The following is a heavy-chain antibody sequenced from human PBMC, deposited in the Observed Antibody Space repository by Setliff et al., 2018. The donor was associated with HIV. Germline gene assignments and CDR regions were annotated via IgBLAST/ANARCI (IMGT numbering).Heavy chain of an antibody. D-gene: IGHD3-16*01. CDR3: ANGGSGGQFDY. CDR2: INLITGKT. Sequence: ASVKVSCKPSGYTFSSSHDLHWVRQVPGQGLEWMGWINLITGKTAYLQKFQGRVTITRDTSATTASTAYMEMSGLSSEDTAIYYCANGGSGGQFDYWGQGTLVTVSS. V-gene: IGHV1-3*01. J-gene: IGHJ4*02. CDR1: GYTFSSSHD.